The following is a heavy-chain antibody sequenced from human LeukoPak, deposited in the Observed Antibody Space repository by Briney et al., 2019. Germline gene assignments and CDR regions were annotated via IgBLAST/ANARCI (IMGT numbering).Heavy chain of an antibody. V-gene: IGHV4-34*01. J-gene: IGHJ4*02. CDR3: ARGKPYYDYVWGSYRYDY. Sequence: GSLRLSCAASGFTFSSYAMSWIRQPPGKGLEWIGEINHSGSTNYNPSLKSRVTISVDTSKNQFSLKLSSVTAADTAVYYCARGKPYYDYVWGSYRYDYWGQGTLVTVSS. D-gene: IGHD3-16*02. CDR2: INHSGST. CDR1: GFTFSSYA.